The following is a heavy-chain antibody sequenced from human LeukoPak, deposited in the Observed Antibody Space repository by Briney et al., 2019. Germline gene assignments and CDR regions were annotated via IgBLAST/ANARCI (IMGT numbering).Heavy chain of an antibody. D-gene: IGHD6-19*01. V-gene: IGHV4-59*08. Sequence: SETLSLTCTVSGGSISGYYWSWIRQPPGKGPEWIGYIYYSGSTNYNPSLKSRVTISVDTSKNQFSLKMNSVTAADTAVYYCARLASSGWSHCDCWGQGTLVTVSS. CDR3: ARLASSGWSHCDC. CDR1: GGSISGYY. CDR2: IYYSGST. J-gene: IGHJ4*02.